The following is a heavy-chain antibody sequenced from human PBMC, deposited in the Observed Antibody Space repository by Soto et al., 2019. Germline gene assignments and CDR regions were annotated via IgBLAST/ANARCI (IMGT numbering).Heavy chain of an antibody. CDR3: ARLGVNRGYEL. Sequence: QVQLVQSGAEVTTPGSSVKVSCKASGGTFSSYTITWVRQAPGQGLEWMGRIIPSLGRANYAQKFQGRVTITADKSPSTAYMELSSLRSEDTAVYYCARLGVNRGYELWGPGTLVTVSS. J-gene: IGHJ4*02. CDR2: IIPSLGRA. D-gene: IGHD5-12*01. V-gene: IGHV1-69*02. CDR1: GGTFSSYT.